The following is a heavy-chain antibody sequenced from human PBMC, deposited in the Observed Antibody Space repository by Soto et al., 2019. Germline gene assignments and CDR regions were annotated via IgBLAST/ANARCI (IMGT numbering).Heavy chain of an antibody. CDR3: ARDGGYSSSWYPFDP. J-gene: IGHJ5*02. V-gene: IGHV1-3*01. CDR1: GYTFTSYA. CDR2: INAGNGNT. D-gene: IGHD6-13*01. Sequence: ASVKVSCKASGYTFTSYAMHWVRQAPGQRLEWMGWINAGNGNTKYSQKFQGRVTITRDTSASTAYMELSSLRSEDTAVYYCARDGGYSSSWYPFDPWAREPWSPSPQ.